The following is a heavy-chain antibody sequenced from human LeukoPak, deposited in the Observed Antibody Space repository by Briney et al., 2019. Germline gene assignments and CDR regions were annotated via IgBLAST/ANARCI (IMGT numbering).Heavy chain of an antibody. V-gene: IGHV3-33*01. D-gene: IGHD2-8*02. J-gene: IGHJ5*01. Sequence: GGSLRLSCAASGFTFRTYGMHWVRQTPGKGLEWVAFLWFDGSHQYYADSVRGRFIISRDNSNNTLYLQMNSLGAEDTAVYYCARVAVSGPTGWFDSWGQGTLVIVSS. CDR1: GFTFRTYG. CDR3: ARVAVSGPTGWFDS. CDR2: LWFDGSHQ.